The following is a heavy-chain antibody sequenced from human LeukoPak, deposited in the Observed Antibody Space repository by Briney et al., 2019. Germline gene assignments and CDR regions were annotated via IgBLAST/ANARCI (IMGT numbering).Heavy chain of an antibody. Sequence: GGSLRLSCAASGFTFSSYAMHWVRQAPGKGLEWVAVISYDGSNKYYADSVKGRFTISRDNSKNTLYLQMNSLRAEDTAVYYCAKDDFWSGYFPTRRHYYGMDVWGQGTTVTVSS. J-gene: IGHJ6*02. V-gene: IGHV3-30*04. CDR3: AKDDFWSGYFPTRRHYYGMDV. D-gene: IGHD3-3*01. CDR1: GFTFSSYA. CDR2: ISYDGSNK.